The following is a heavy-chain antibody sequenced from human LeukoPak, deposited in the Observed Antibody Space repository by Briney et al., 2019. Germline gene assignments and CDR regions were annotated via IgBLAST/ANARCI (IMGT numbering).Heavy chain of an antibody. CDR3: TRGEGYYGSGNFLVW. D-gene: IGHD3-10*01. J-gene: IGHJ4*02. Sequence: SETLSLTCTVSGGAISSYYWNWIRQPPGKGLEWIGYIHCSGNTNYNPSLKSRVTISVDTSKNQFSLKLSSVTAADTAVYYCTRGEGYYGSGNFLVWWGQGTLVTVSP. V-gene: IGHV4-59*01. CDR2: IHCSGNT. CDR1: GGAISSYY.